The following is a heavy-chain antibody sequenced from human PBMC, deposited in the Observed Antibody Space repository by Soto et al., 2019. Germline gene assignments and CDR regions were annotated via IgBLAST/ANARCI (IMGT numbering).Heavy chain of an antibody. J-gene: IGHJ4*02. Sequence: LQESGPRLVKPSETLSLNCSVSGDAISNYYWSWIRQTPGRGLEWIGCVHESGSTDYNPSLRGRVSISLHTSKSQFSLSLMSATAADTATYYCARGTRALITSFFAYWGQGIPVTVSS. CDR1: GDAISNYY. V-gene: IGHV4-59*03. CDR2: VHESGST. CDR3: ARGTRALITSFFAY. D-gene: IGHD1-20*01.